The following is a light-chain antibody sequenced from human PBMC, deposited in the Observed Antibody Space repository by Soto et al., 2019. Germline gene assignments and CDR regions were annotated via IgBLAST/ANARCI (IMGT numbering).Light chain of an antibody. J-gene: IGLJ2*01. CDR2: EVT. Sequence: QSALTQPPSASGSLGQSVTISCTGTSSDVGGYNYVSWHQQHPGKAPKVMIYEVTKRPPGVPDRFSGSKSGNMASLTVSALQAEDEADYYCSSFAGGGNPVLLGGGTKLTVL. CDR1: SSDVGGYNY. CDR3: SSFAGGGNPVL. V-gene: IGLV2-8*01.